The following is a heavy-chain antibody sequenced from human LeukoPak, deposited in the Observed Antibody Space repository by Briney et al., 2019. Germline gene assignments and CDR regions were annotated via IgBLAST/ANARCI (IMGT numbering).Heavy chain of an antibody. J-gene: IGHJ4*02. CDR2: IKPDGSEK. D-gene: IGHD3-16*01. V-gene: IGHV3-7*01. CDR3: ARDRFMITFGGATSIDY. CDR1: GFTFSSYW. Sequence: GGSLRLSCAASGFTFSSYWMNWVRLASGKGLEWVANIKPDGSEKSYVDSVRGRFTTSRDNSKNTLYLQMNSLRAEDTAVYYCARDRFMITFGGATSIDYWGQGTLVTVSS.